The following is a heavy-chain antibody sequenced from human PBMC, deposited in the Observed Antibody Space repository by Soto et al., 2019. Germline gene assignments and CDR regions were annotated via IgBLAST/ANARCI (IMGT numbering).Heavy chain of an antibody. D-gene: IGHD3-22*01. Sequence: GGSLRLSCAASGFTFSSYAMSWVRQAPGKGLEWVSAISGSGGSTYYADSVKGRFTISRDNSKNTLYLQMNSLRAEDTAVYYCANLTLDYYDSSGFHYWGQGTLVTVSS. J-gene: IGHJ4*02. V-gene: IGHV3-23*01. CDR3: ANLTLDYYDSSGFHY. CDR1: GFTFSSYA. CDR2: ISGSGGST.